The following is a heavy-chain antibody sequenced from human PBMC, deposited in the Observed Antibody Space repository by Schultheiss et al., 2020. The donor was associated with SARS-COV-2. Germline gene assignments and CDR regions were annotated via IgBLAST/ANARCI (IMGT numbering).Heavy chain of an antibody. CDR2: INSDGSIT. CDR1: GFTFSSYW. V-gene: IGHV3-74*01. Sequence: GGSLRLSCAASGFTFSSYWMHCVRQAPGKGLVWVSRINSDGSITNYADSVKGRFTISRDNSKNTLYLQMNSLRAEDTAVYYCAREGYYYYYGMDVWGQGTTVTVSS. J-gene: IGHJ6*02. CDR3: AREGYYYYYGMDV.